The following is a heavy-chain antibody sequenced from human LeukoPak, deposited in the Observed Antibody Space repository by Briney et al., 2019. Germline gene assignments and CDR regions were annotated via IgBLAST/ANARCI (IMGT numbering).Heavy chain of an antibody. CDR2: INLDGSEI. D-gene: IGHD3-22*01. CDR1: GFVFGHSW. CDR3: VRDLGYSTFDY. Sequence: GGSLRLSCEASGFVFGHSWMSWVRQAPGKGLEWVANINLDGSEINYLDSLTGRLTISRDNAKDSLYLQMNGLRAEDTAVYFWVRDLGYSTFDYWGQGTLVTVSS. V-gene: IGHV3-7*03. J-gene: IGHJ4*02.